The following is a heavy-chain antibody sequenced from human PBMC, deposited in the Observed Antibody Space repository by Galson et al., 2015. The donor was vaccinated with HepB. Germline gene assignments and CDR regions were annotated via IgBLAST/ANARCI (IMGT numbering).Heavy chain of an antibody. J-gene: IGHJ6*03. Sequence: SLRLSCAASGFTFSSYAMHWVRQAPGKGLEYVSAISSNGGSTYYANSVKGRFTISRDNSKNTLYLQMGSLRAEDMAVYYCARDRGGWSGRTYYDFWSGSENYYYYYMDVWGKGTTVTVSS. CDR2: ISSNGGST. CDR3: ARDRGGWSGRTYYDFWSGSENYYYYYMDV. V-gene: IGHV3-64*01. CDR1: GFTFSSYA. D-gene: IGHD3-3*01.